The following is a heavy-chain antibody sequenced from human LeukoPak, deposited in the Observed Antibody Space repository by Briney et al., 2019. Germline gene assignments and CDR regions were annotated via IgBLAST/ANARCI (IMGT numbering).Heavy chain of an antibody. CDR1: GFTSSSYA. D-gene: IGHD2-2*01. V-gene: IGHV3-30*01. J-gene: IGHJ4*02. Sequence: GRSLRLSCAASGFTSSSYAMHWVRQAPGKGLEWVAVISYDGSNKYYADSVKGRFTISRDNSKNTLYLQMNSLRAEDTAVYYCASLAPGYCSSTSCSLDYWGQGTLVTVSS. CDR3: ASLAPGYCSSTSCSLDY. CDR2: ISYDGSNK.